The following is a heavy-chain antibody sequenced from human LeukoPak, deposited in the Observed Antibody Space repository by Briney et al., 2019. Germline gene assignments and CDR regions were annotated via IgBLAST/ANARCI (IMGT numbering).Heavy chain of an antibody. CDR3: ASTKLGYSSGWH. D-gene: IGHD6-19*01. Sequence: SETLSLTCAVYGGSFSGYYWSWIRQPPGKGLEWIGEINHSGSTNYSPSLKSRVTISVDTSKNQFSLKLSSVTAADTAVYYCASTKLGYSSGWHWGQGILVTVSS. J-gene: IGHJ4*02. CDR2: INHSGST. V-gene: IGHV4-34*01. CDR1: GGSFSGYY.